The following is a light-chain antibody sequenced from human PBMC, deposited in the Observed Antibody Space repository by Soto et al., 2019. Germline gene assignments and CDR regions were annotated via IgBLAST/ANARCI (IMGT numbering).Light chain of an antibody. J-gene: IGKJ1*01. CDR2: GAS. Sequence: EIVLTQSPGTLSLSPGERATLSCRASQSVSSRSLAWYQQKPGQAPRLLIYGASSRATGIPDRFSGSGSGTDFILTVSRLEPEDFAVYYCQQYGSSPWTFGHGTKGEIK. CDR3: QQYGSSPWT. CDR1: QSVSSRS. V-gene: IGKV3-20*01.